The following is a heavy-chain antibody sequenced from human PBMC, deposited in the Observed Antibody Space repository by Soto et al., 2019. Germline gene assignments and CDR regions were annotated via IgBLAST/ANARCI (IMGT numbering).Heavy chain of an antibody. CDR2: IIPIFGTA. J-gene: IGHJ4*02. V-gene: IGHV1-69*05. D-gene: IGHD1-26*01. CDR3: ARDHIVGATSFDY. CDR1: GGTFSSYA. Sequence: SVKVSCKASGGTFSSYAMSWVRQAPGQGLEWMGGIIPIFGTANYAQKFQGRVTMTTDTFTSTAYMELRSLRSDDTAVYYCARDHIVGATSFDYWGQGTLVTVSS.